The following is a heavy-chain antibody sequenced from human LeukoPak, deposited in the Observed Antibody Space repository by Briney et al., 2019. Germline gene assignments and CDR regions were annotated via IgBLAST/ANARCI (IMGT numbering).Heavy chain of an antibody. D-gene: IGHD4-17*01. CDR1: GFTFSVCS. J-gene: IGHJ4*02. Sequence: GGSLRLSCAASGFTFSVCSMNWVRQAPGKGLEWVSTISSDSRYIYYADSVKGRFTTSRDNPKNSLYLQLNSLTAEDTAVYYCARGVTTFDYWGQGTLVTASS. CDR3: ARGVTTFDY. V-gene: IGHV3-21*01. CDR2: ISSDSRYI.